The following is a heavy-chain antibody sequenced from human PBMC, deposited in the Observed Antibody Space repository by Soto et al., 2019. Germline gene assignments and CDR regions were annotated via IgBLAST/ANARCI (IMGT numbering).Heavy chain of an antibody. CDR3: AREYGGNPNWFDP. CDR2: IYYSGST. V-gene: IGHV4-30-4*01. J-gene: IGHJ5*02. D-gene: IGHD2-15*01. CDR1: GGSISRGDYY. Sequence: SETLSLTCTVSGGSISRGDYYWSWIRQPPGKGLEWIGYIYYSGSTYYNPSLKSRVTISVDTSKNQFSLKLSSVTAADTAVYYCAREYGGNPNWFDPWGQGTLVTVSS.